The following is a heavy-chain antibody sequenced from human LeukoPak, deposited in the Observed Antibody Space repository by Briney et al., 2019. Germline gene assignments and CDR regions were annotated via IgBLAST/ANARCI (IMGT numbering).Heavy chain of an antibody. CDR1: GFTFSSYS. Sequence: GWSLRLSCAASGFTFSSYSMNWVRQAPGKGLEWVSSISSSSSYIYYADSVKGRFTISRDNAKNSLYLQMNSLRAEDTAVYYCARNYDILTGTFDPWGQGTLVTVSS. V-gene: IGHV3-21*01. D-gene: IGHD3-9*01. CDR3: ARNYDILTGTFDP. CDR2: ISSSSSYI. J-gene: IGHJ5*02.